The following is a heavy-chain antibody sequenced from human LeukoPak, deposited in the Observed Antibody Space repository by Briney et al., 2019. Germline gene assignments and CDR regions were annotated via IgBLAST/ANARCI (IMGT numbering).Heavy chain of an antibody. Sequence: PGGSLRLSCEGSGFTFGDYFMTWIRQAPGKGLEWLSYISDSGHVIYYAESVQGRFTVSRDNAKKSLFLQMNSLRVDDTAVYYCSRRGWGSYSQDYWGQGTLVTVSA. CDR1: GFTFGDYF. D-gene: IGHD3-16*01. CDR2: ISDSGHVI. J-gene: IGHJ4*02. CDR3: SRRGWGSYSQDY. V-gene: IGHV3-11*04.